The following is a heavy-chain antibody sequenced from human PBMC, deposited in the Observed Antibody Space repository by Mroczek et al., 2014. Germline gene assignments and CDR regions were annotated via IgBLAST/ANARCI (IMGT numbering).Heavy chain of an antibody. CDR3: ARAPMVRGVITIGLDV. CDR2: IWYDGSNK. D-gene: IGHD3-10*01. Sequence: QVQLQESGGGVVQPGRSLRLSCAASGFTFSSYGMHWVRQAPGKGLEWVAVIWYDGSNKYYADSVKGRFTISRDNSKNTLYLQMNSLRAEDTAVYYCARAPMVRGVITIGLDVVGQRDHGHRL. CDR1: GFTFSSYG. J-gene: IGHJ6*03. V-gene: IGHV3-33*01.